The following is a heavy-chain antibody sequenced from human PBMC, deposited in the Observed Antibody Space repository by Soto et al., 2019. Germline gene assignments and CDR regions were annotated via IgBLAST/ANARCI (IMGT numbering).Heavy chain of an antibody. D-gene: IGHD4-17*01. V-gene: IGHV4-39*01. CDR1: GGSISSSSNH. CDR2: IYYSENT. Sequence: QLQLQESGPGLVKPSETLSFTCTVSGGSISSSSNHWGWIRQPPGKGLEWIGNIYYSENTYYNPSLKSRVTISVDTSKNQFSLRLTSVTAADTAVYYCATHPPYGPLDHWGQGTLVTVSS. J-gene: IGHJ4*02. CDR3: ATHPPYGPLDH.